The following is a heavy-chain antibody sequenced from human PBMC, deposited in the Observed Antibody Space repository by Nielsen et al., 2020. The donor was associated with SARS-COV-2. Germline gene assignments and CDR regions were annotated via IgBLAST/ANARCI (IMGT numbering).Heavy chain of an antibody. V-gene: IGHV3-13*04. J-gene: IGHJ6*02. CDR1: GFTFSSYD. CDR2: IGTAGDT. CDR3: AREIIVVVRRYGMDV. D-gene: IGHD2-2*01. Sequence: GGSLRLSCAASGFTFSSYDMHWVRQATGKGLEWVSAIGTAGDTYYPGSVKGRFTISRDNAKNTLYLQMNSLRAEDTAVYYCAREIIVVVRRYGMDVWGQGTTVTVSS.